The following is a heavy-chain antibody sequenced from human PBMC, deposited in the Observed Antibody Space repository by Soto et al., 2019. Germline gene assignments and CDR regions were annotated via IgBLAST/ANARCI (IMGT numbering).Heavy chain of an antibody. CDR2: ITSNGGST. D-gene: IGHD3-22*01. J-gene: IGHJ4*02. V-gene: IGHV3-64D*06. Sequence: SLRLSCSASGFTFSNYPMHWVRQAPGKGLEYVSAITSNGGSTNYADSVKGRFTISRDNSKNTLYLQMSSLRAEDTAVYYCGKMSITLIPRYFDYWGQGTLVTVSS. CDR1: GFTFSNYP. CDR3: GKMSITLIPRYFDY.